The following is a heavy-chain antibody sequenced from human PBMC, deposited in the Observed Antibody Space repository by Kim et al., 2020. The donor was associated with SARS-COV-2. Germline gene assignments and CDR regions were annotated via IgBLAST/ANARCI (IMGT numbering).Heavy chain of an antibody. Sequence: LKSRVTISMDTSKNQFSLKLSSVTAADTAVYYCARDQVESNVDSTSGIDYWGQGTLVTVSS. D-gene: IGHD3-10*01. CDR3: ARDQVESNVDSTSGIDY. V-gene: IGHV4-39*07. J-gene: IGHJ4*02.